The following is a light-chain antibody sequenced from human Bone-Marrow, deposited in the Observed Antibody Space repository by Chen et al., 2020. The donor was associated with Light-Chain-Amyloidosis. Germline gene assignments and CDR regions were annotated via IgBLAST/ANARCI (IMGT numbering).Light chain of an antibody. J-gene: IGKJ3*01. CDR1: QGISRA. V-gene: IGKV1-13*02. CDR3: QHFNSYRFT. CDR2: DAS. Sequence: ATQLTQPPSSLPAPVGDRVTITCRASQGISRALAWYQHKSGQSPKLLISDASNLESRGPSRFSGSGSGTDFSLTISSLQPEDFATYYCQHFNSYRFTFGPGTKVDLK.